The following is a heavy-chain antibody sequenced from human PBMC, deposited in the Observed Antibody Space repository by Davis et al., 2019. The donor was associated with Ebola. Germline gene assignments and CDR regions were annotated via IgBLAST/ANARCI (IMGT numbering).Heavy chain of an antibody. Sequence: PSETLSLTCTVSGVSIITHYWSWIRQPPGKGLEWIGEINHSGSTYYNPSLKSRVTISIDTSRNQFSLKLTSVTAADTAVYYCASPHQIRGKDYFDLWGQGTLVTVSS. D-gene: IGHD2-2*01. J-gene: IGHJ4*02. CDR1: GVSIITHY. V-gene: IGHV4-34*01. CDR2: INHSGST. CDR3: ASPHQIRGKDYFDL.